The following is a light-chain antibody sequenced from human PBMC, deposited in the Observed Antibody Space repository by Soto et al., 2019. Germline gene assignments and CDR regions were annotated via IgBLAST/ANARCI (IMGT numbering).Light chain of an antibody. CDR3: QQYDSSPRT. Sequence: EIVLTQSPATLSSFPGDRVTLSCRASQSVSSSYLAWYQQKPGQAPRLLISGASSRAADIPDRFSGSGSGTDFTLTINRLEPEDFAVYYCQQYDSSPRTFGQGTKVDIK. CDR2: GAS. CDR1: QSVSSSY. J-gene: IGKJ1*01. V-gene: IGKV3-20*01.